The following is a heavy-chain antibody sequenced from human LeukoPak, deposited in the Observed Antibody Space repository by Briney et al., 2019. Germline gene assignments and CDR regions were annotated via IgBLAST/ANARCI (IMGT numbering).Heavy chain of an antibody. J-gene: IGHJ4*02. D-gene: IGHD3-16*02. Sequence: PGGSLRLSCAASGFTFSSYWMSWVRQAPGKGLEWVANIKQDGSEKYYADSVKGRFTISRDNAKNSLYLQMNSLRAEDTAVYYCARDNEHYDYVWGSYRRRGCFDYWGQGTLVTVSS. CDR3: ARDNEHYDYVWGSYRRRGCFDY. CDR1: GFTFSSYW. V-gene: IGHV3-7*01. CDR2: IKQDGSEK.